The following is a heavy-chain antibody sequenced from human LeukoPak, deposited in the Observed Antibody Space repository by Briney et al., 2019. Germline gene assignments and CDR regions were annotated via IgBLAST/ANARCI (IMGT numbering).Heavy chain of an antibody. Sequence: SETLSLTCTVSGDSFSSYYWSWIRQPPGKGLEWIGYIYYSGSTNYNPSLKSRVTISVDTSKNQFSLKLSSVTAADTAVYYCARESGGDSSGYWVDRSYYFDYWGQGTLVTVSS. CDR1: GDSFSSYY. CDR2: IYYSGST. CDR3: ARESGGDSSGYWVDRSYYFDY. J-gene: IGHJ4*02. V-gene: IGHV4-59*01. D-gene: IGHD3-22*01.